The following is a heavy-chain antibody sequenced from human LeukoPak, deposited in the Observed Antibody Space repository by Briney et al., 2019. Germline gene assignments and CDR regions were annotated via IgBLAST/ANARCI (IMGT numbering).Heavy chain of an antibody. Sequence: GGSLRLSCAASGFTFTDSAMHWVSRAPGAGLEWVALIRSGGSNEYYADSVKGRFTIYRDNAENMLYLQMNRLSAEDTAMYYCARDLGYSSGHGLDVWGQGTTVTVSS. V-gene: IGHV3-30*02. CDR3: ARDLGYSSGHGLDV. CDR2: IRSGGSNE. J-gene: IGHJ6*02. CDR1: GFTFTDSA. D-gene: IGHD6-19*01.